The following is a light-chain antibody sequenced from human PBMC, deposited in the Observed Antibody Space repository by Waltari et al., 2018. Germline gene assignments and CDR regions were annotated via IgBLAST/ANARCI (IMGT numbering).Light chain of an antibody. Sequence: QSVLTQPPSASGTPGQRVTISCSGSSSNIGSNTVNWYQQLPGTAPKLLIYSNNQRPSSGPVRFSGSKSGTSASLAISGLQSEDEADYYCAAWDDSLNGVVFGGGTKLTVL. CDR2: SNN. J-gene: IGLJ2*01. CDR3: AAWDDSLNGVV. CDR1: SSNIGSNT. V-gene: IGLV1-44*01.